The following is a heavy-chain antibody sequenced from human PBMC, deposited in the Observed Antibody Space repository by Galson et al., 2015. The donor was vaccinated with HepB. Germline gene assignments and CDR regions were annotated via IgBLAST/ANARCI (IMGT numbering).Heavy chain of an antibody. CDR2: IIPIFGKA. CDR3: ASRLRGRSQLPPVYFDY. CDR1: GGTFSSYA. Sequence: SVKVSCKASGGTFSSYAISWVRQAPGQGLEWMGGIIPIFGKANHAQKFQGRVTITADESTSTAYMELSSLRSEDTAVYHCASRLRGRSQLPPVYFDYWGQGTLVTVSS. J-gene: IGHJ4*02. V-gene: IGHV1-69*13. D-gene: IGHD2-2*01.